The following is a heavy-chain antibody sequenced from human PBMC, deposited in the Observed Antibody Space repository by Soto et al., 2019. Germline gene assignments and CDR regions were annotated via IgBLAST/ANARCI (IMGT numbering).Heavy chain of an antibody. CDR2: ISAYNGNT. Sequence: ASVKVSCKASGYTFTSYGISWVRQAPGQGLEWMGWISAYNGNTNYAQKLQGRVTMTTDTSTSTAYMELSSLRSEDTAVYYCASTSDSSGYYYFDYWGQGTLVTVSS. D-gene: IGHD3-22*01. J-gene: IGHJ4*02. CDR1: GYTFTSYG. CDR3: ASTSDSSGYYYFDY. V-gene: IGHV1-18*01.